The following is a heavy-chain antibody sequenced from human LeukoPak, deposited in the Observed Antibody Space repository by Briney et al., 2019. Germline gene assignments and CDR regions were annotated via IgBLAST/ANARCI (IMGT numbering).Heavy chain of an antibody. CDR3: ARSWDPRWSDYYYGMDV. CDR1: RYTFTSYA. CDR2: INTNTGNP. Sequence: ASVKVSCKASRYTFTSYAMNWVREAPGQGLEWMGWINTNTGNPTYAQGFTGRFVFSLDTSVSTAYLQISSLKAEDTAVYYCARSWDPRWSDYYYGMDVWGQGTTVTVSS. D-gene: IGHD3-3*01. J-gene: IGHJ6*02. V-gene: IGHV7-4-1*02.